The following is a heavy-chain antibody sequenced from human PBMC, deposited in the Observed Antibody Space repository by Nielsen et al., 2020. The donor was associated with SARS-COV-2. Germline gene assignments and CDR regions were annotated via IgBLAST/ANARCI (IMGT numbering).Heavy chain of an antibody. CDR1: GYTFTSYG. V-gene: IGHV1-18*01. CDR3: ARVDTAMDIADY. CDR2: ISAYNGNT. Sequence: ASVKVSCKASGYTFTSYGISWVRRAPGQGLEWMGWISAYNGNTNYAQKLQGRVTMTTDTSTSTAYMELRSLRSDDTAVYYCARVDTAMDIADYWGQGTLVTVSS. D-gene: IGHD5-18*01. J-gene: IGHJ4*02.